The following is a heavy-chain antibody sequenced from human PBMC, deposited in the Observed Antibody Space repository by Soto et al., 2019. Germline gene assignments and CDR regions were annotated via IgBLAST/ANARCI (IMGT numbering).Heavy chain of an antibody. CDR2: IYSDGST. CDR3: ANQRGGYDRDFDY. D-gene: IGHD5-12*01. CDR1: GFTVTSNY. Sequence: PGGSLRLSCVASGFTVTSNYMSWVRQAPGKGLEWVSVIYSDGSTYYADSVKGRFTISRDNSKNTLYLQMNSLRAEDTAVYYCANQRGGYDRDFDYWGQGTLVTVSS. V-gene: IGHV3-66*01. J-gene: IGHJ4*02.